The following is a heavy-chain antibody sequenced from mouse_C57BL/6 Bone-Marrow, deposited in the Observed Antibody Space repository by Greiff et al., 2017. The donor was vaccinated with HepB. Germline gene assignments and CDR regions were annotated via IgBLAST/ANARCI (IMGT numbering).Heavy chain of an antibody. J-gene: IGHJ2*01. Sequence: QVQLKESGPELVKPGASVKLSCKASGYTFTSYDINWVKQRPGQGLEWIGWIYPRDGSTKYNEKFKGKATLTVDTSSSTAYMELHSLTSEDSAVYFCARSRQLRLRVFDYWGQGTTLTVAS. V-gene: IGHV1-85*01. CDR2: IYPRDGST. CDR3: ARSRQLRLRVFDY. D-gene: IGHD3-2*02. CDR1: GYTFTSYD.